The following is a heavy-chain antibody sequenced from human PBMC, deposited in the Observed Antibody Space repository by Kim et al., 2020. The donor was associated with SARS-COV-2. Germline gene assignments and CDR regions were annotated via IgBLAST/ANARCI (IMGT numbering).Heavy chain of an antibody. D-gene: IGHD2-21*02. J-gene: IGHJ1*01. CDR2: IYYSGST. Sequence: SETLSLTCTVSGGSISSYYWSWIRQPPGKGLEWIGYIYYSGSTNYNPSLKSRVTISVDTSKNQFSLKLSSVTAADTAVYYCAGEGGNSEYFQHWGQGTLVTVSS. V-gene: IGHV4-59*01. CDR3: AGEGGNSEYFQH. CDR1: GGSISSYY.